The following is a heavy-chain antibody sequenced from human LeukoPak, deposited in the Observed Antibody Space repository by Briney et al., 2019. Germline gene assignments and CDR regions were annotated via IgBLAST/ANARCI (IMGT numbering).Heavy chain of an antibody. CDR1: GYTFTGYN. Sequence: ASVKVSCKTSGYTFTGYNLHWVRQAPAQGLEWMGWINPNSGATNYAQKFQGRVTMTRDTSISTAYMELSRLRSDDTAVYYCARGIALPSGEGYFDPWGQGTLVTVSS. V-gene: IGHV1-2*02. J-gene: IGHJ5*02. CDR3: ARGIALPSGEGYFDP. D-gene: IGHD6-19*01. CDR2: INPNSGAT.